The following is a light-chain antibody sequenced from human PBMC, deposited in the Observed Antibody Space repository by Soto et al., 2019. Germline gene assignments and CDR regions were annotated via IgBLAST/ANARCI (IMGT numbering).Light chain of an antibody. CDR1: SSDVGRYNY. V-gene: IGLV2-8*01. CDR3: SSYAGNNNLI. J-gene: IGLJ2*01. Sequence: QSVLTQPPSASGSPGQSVTISCTGTSSDVGRYNYVSWYQQNPGKAPKLMIYEVTKRPSGVPDRFSGSKSGNTASLTVSGLQAEDEADYYCSSYAGNNNLIFGGGTKVTV. CDR2: EVT.